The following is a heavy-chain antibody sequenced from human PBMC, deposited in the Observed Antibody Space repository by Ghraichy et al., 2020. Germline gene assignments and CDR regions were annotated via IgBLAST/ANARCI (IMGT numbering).Heavy chain of an antibody. CDR3: ARTGLRGYYYYGMDV. D-gene: IGHD4-17*01. V-gene: IGHV4-30-4*01. Sequence: SQTLSLTCTVSGGSISSGDYYWSWIRQPPGKGLEWIGYIYYSGSTYYNPSLKSRVTISVDTSKNQFSLKLSSVTAADTAVYYCARTGLRGYYYYGMDVWGQGTTVTVSS. J-gene: IGHJ6*02. CDR2: IYYSGST. CDR1: GGSISSGDYY.